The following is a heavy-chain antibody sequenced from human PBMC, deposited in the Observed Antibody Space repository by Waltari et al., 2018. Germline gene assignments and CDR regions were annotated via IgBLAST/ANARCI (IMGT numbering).Heavy chain of an antibody. J-gene: IGHJ4*02. CDR1: GCTFTAVY. CDR3: ARVIYSSGWNPIDF. Sequence: VQLVQSGAEGKKPGASVKASCTASGCTFTAVYMHWVRLAPGQGLEWMGWINPKTGCKRIAQKFHGRVTVTSDASITTGYMELTSLRSDDTALYDCARVIYSSGWNPIDFWGQGTLVTVSS. CDR2: INPKTGCK. D-gene: IGHD6-19*01. V-gene: IGHV1-2*02.